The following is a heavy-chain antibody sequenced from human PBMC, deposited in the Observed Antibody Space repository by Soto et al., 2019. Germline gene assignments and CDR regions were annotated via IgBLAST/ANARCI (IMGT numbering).Heavy chain of an antibody. J-gene: IGHJ4*02. CDR2: IWYDGSNK. CDR3: ARDVTRYFDWLLGPDGGFDY. Sequence: QVQLVESGGGVVQPGRSLRLSCAASGFTFSSYGMHWVRQAPGKGLEWVAVIWYDGSNKYYADSVKGRFPISRDNSKNPLYLQMNRLRAEDTAVYYCARDVTRYFDWLLGPDGGFDYWGQGTLVTVSS. D-gene: IGHD3-9*01. CDR1: GFTFSSYG. V-gene: IGHV3-33*01.